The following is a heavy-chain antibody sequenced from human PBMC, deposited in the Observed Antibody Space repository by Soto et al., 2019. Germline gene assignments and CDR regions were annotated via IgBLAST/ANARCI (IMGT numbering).Heavy chain of an antibody. D-gene: IGHD4-17*01. CDR3: ARDPYSSTTETIMDY. V-gene: IGHV3-48*02. CDR2: ISHKSSAI. Sequence: EVQLVESGGGLVQPGGSLRLSCAASGFTFSNYAMNWVRQAPGKGLEWVSYISHKSSAIYHADSVKGRFTISRDNAKNSLYLQMNSLRDEDTAVYYCARDPYSSTTETIMDYWGQGTLVTVSS. CDR1: GFTFSNYA. J-gene: IGHJ4*02.